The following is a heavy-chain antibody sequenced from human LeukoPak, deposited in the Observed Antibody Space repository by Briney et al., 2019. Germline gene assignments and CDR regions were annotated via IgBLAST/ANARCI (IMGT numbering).Heavy chain of an antibody. Sequence: GGSLRLSCEASGFTFNDYNMNWVRQAPGKGLEWVSSISTSGSYIYYADSVKGRVTISRDNAKNSLYLQMNSLRVEDTAVYYCARKVTDFDYWGQGTLVTVSS. J-gene: IGHJ4*02. CDR1: GFTFNDYN. V-gene: IGHV3-21*01. D-gene: IGHD2-21*02. CDR3: ARKVTDFDY. CDR2: ISTSGSYI.